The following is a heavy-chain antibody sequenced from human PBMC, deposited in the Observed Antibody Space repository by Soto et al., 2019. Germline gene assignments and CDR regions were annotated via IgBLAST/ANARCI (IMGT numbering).Heavy chain of an antibody. Sequence: PSETLSLTSAVSGGSLSSGGYSWSWIRQPPGKALEWIGHTYHSGNPYYNPSLKRRVIISVDTSKNQFSLTLSSVTAADTAVYYCARAGGSGWVNWFDPWGQGTQVTVSS. CDR1: GGSLSSGGYS. J-gene: IGHJ5*02. D-gene: IGHD6-19*01. CDR2: TYHSGNP. V-gene: IGHV4-30-2*01. CDR3: ARAGGSGWVNWFDP.